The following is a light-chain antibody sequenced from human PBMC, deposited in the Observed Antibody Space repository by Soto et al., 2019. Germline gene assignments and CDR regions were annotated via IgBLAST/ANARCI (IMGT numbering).Light chain of an antibody. J-gene: IGKJ2*02. Sequence: DIQMTQSPSSLSASVGDRVTITCQASQDIHNDLVGYQQKPGQDPNLVIYDASSLKTGVSPTFSGGGSGTHFTFAINSLQPEDVATYYWQQFDTVACTVGQGPKLEI. CDR1: QDIHND. V-gene: IGKV1-33*01. CDR3: QQFDTVACT. CDR2: DAS.